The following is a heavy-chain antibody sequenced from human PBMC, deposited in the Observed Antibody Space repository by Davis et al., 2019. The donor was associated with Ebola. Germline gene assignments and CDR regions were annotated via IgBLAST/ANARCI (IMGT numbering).Heavy chain of an antibody. CDR1: GFTFSSYA. V-gene: IGHV3-23*01. CDR3: ARDYPPFYGGNSDPLGAFDI. CDR2: ISGSGGST. J-gene: IGHJ3*02. Sequence: PGGSLRLSCAASGFTFSSYAMSWVRQAPGKGLEWVSAISGSGGSTYYADSVKGRFTISRDNSKNTLYLQMNSLRAEDTAVYYCARDYPPFYGGNSDPLGAFDIWGQGTMVTVSS. D-gene: IGHD4-23*01.